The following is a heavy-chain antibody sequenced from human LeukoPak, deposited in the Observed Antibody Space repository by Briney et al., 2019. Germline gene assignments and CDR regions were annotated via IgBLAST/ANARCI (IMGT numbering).Heavy chain of an antibody. D-gene: IGHD3-16*01. CDR2: INTDGTYT. J-gene: IGHJ4*02. CDR3: AKDMTGPDDS. Sequence: GGSLRLSCAASGFPFSAYWVHWVRQAPGKGLVWVSRINTDGTYTSYADSVKGRFTISRDNAQNTLFLQMTSLRVEDTAVYYCAKDMTGPDDSWGPGALVTVSS. CDR1: GFPFSAYW. V-gene: IGHV3-74*01.